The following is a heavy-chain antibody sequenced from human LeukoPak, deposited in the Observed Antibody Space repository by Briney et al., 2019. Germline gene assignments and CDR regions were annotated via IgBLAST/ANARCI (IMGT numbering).Heavy chain of an antibody. CDR2: ISGSGGST. V-gene: IGHV3-23*01. CDR1: GFTFSSYA. J-gene: IGHJ4*02. CDR3: AKDEREWPVGGGGDY. Sequence: GGSLRLSCAASGFTFSSYAMSWVRQAPGKGLEWVSAISGSGGSTYYADSVKGRFTISRDNSKNTLYLQMNSLRAEDTAVYYWAKDEREWPVGGGGDYWGQGTLVTVSS. D-gene: IGHD1-1*01.